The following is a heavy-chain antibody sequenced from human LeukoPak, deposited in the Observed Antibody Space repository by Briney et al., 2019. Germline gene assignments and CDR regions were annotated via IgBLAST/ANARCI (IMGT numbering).Heavy chain of an antibody. Sequence: ASVKVSCKASGYTFTNYYIHWVRQAPGQGLEWMGMIDPSDGRATYGQNFQGSVTMTKDTSTSTVYMELSSLRSEDTAVYYCARDRSSSGWLYFDYWGQGPLVTVS. J-gene: IGHJ4*02. D-gene: IGHD6-19*01. CDR1: GYTFTNYY. CDR3: ARDRSSSGWLYFDY. V-gene: IGHV1-46*01. CDR2: IDPSDGRA.